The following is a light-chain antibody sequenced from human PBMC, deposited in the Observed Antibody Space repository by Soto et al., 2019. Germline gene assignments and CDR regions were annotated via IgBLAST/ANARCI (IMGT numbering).Light chain of an antibody. V-gene: IGKV3-11*01. CDR1: QSVTKY. J-gene: IGKJ2*01. CDR3: QQRGNWL. Sequence: EIVLTQSPATLSLSPGERATLSCRASQSVTKYLAWYQQKPGQAPRLLIFDASKRAAGVPGRFSGSVSGTDFVLSINNLEPEDFASYYCQQRGNWLFGQGTKLEIK. CDR2: DAS.